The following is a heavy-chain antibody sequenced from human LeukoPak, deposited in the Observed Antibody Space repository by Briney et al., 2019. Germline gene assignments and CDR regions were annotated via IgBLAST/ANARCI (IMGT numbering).Heavy chain of an antibody. CDR2: IDTSSSYI. D-gene: IGHD3-10*01. CDR1: GFTFSTSN. J-gene: IGHJ6*03. V-gene: IGHV3-21*04. CDR3: TKAPRWEYGSGSRIYYFYMDV. Sequence: GGSLRLSCAASGFTFSTSNMNWVRQAPGKGLEWVSSIDTSSSYISYADSVKGRFTISRDNAKNSLHLQMNSLRAEDTAVYYFTKAPRWEYGSGSRIYYFYMDVWGKGTTVTVSS.